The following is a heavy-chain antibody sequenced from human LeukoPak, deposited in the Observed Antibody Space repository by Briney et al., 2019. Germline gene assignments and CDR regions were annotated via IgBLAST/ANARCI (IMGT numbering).Heavy chain of an antibody. V-gene: IGHV3-33*01. D-gene: IGHD1-1*01. J-gene: IGHJ3*02. CDR2: IWYDGSNT. Sequence: GGSLRLSCAVSGFTFTTYGMHWVRQAPGKGLEWVAAIWYDGSNTYHADSVKGRFTISRDTSKNTLYLQMSSLRVEDTAVYYCTTDPQRHFDMWGQGTLVTVSS. CDR3: TTDPQRHFDM. CDR1: GFTFTTYG.